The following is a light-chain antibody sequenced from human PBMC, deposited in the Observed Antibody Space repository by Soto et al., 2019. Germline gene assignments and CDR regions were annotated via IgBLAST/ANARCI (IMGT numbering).Light chain of an antibody. Sequence: QSVLTQPASVSGSPGQSITISCTGTSSDVGGYNYVSWYQQHPGKAPKLMIYDVSNRPSGVSNRFYGYKSGNTASLTISGLQAEDEADYYCSSYTSSSTYVFGTGTKLTV. CDR3: SSYTSSSTYV. J-gene: IGLJ1*01. V-gene: IGLV2-14*01. CDR2: DVS. CDR1: SSDVGGYNY.